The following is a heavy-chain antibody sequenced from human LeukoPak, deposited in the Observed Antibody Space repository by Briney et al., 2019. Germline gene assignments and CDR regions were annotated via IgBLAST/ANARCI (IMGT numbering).Heavy chain of an antibody. Sequence: SETLSLTCTVSGGSISSYYWSWIRQPPGKGLEWIGYIYYSGSTNYNPSLKSRVTISVDTSKNQFPLKLSSVTAADTAVYYCARRGPVTTPYYYYYMDVWGKGTTVIVS. CDR1: GGSISSYY. J-gene: IGHJ6*03. CDR2: IYYSGST. D-gene: IGHD4-17*01. CDR3: ARRGPVTTPYYYYYMDV. V-gene: IGHV4-59*08.